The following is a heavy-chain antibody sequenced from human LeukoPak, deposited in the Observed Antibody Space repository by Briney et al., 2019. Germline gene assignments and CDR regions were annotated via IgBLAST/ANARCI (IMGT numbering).Heavy chain of an antibody. CDR2: ISGSGGTT. V-gene: IGHV3-23*01. Sequence: PGGSLRLSCAAPGFTFSSYGMSWVRQAPGKGLEWVSAISGSGGTTYYTDSVKGRFTISRDNSKNTLYLQMNSLRAEDTATYYCAKDRWLVPFDPWGQGTLVTVSS. CDR1: GFTFSSYG. CDR3: AKDRWLVPFDP. D-gene: IGHD6-19*01. J-gene: IGHJ5*02.